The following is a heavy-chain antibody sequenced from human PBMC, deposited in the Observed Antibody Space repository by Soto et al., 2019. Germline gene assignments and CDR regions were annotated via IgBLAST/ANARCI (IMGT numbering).Heavy chain of an antibody. CDR2: INHLETT. D-gene: IGHD1-26*01. CDR3: ARGGGSDSFDY. J-gene: IGHJ4*02. Sequence: TSETLSLTCTVSGASITFGGYSWSWIRQTPGKGLEWIGYINHLETTFYNPSFESRLTLSIDRAKNQFSLKLHSVSAADRAVYFCARGGGSDSFDYWGQGILVTVSS. CDR1: GASITFGGYS. V-gene: IGHV4-30-2*01.